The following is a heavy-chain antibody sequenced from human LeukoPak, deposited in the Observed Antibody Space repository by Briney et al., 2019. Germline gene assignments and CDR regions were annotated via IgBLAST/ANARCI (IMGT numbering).Heavy chain of an antibody. CDR1: GFTFSSYA. Sequence: GGSLRLSCAASGFTFSSYAMSWVRQAPGKGLEWVSAISGSGGSTYYADSVKGRFTISRDNSKNTLYLQMDSLRAEDTAVYYCAKGDYYDSSGYDYWGQGTLVTVSS. J-gene: IGHJ4*02. D-gene: IGHD3-22*01. CDR2: ISGSGGST. CDR3: AKGDYYDSSGYDY. V-gene: IGHV3-23*01.